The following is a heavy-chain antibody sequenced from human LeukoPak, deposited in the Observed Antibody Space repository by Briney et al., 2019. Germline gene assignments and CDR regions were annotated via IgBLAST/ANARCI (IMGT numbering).Heavy chain of an antibody. V-gene: IGHV3-7*01. Sequence: GGSLRLSCAASGFTFSSYWRSWVRQAPGKGLEWVANIKQDGSEKYYVDSVKGRFTISRDNAKNSLYLQMNSLRAEDTAVYYCARTGWYYDFWSGDYYYYMDVWGKGTTVTVSS. J-gene: IGHJ6*03. D-gene: IGHD3-3*01. CDR3: ARTGWYYDFWSGDYYYYMDV. CDR2: IKQDGSEK. CDR1: GFTFSSYW.